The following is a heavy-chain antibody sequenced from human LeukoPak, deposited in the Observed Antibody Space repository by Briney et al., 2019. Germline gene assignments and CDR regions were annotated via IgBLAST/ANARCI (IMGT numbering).Heavy chain of an antibody. D-gene: IGHD3-22*01. CDR3: ARGELGHYDSGIKPYHFDS. CDR2: IHYRGST. V-gene: IGHV4-34*01. CDR1: GGSFSGYY. J-gene: IGHJ4*02. Sequence: SETLSLTCAVYGGSFSGYYWSWIRQPPGKGLEWIREIHYRGSTNYDPSLKSRVTMSGDPSKNQISLKLNSVTAADTAVYYCARGELGHYDSGIKPYHFDSWGQGTLVTVSS.